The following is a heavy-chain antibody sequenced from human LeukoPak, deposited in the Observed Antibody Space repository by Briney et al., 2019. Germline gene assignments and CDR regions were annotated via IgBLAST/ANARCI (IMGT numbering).Heavy chain of an antibody. D-gene: IGHD2-2*01. CDR2: ISSSSSYI. J-gene: IGHJ4*02. V-gene: IGHV3-21*01. CDR3: ARDRGSSTSCYSY. Sequence: GGSLRLSCAASGFTFSSYSMNWVRQAPGKGLEWVSSISSSSSYIYYADSVKGRFTISRDNAKNSLYPQMNSLRAEDTAVYYCARDRGSSTSCYSYWGQGTLVTVSS. CDR1: GFTFSSYS.